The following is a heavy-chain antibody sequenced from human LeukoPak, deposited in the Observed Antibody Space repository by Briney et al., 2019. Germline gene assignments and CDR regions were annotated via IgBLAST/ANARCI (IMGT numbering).Heavy chain of an antibody. CDR1: GGTFSSYA. D-gene: IGHD2-15*01. CDR3: ARTLVVVAAMSAYWFDP. J-gene: IGHJ5*02. Sequence: ASVKVSCKAPGGTFSSYAISWVRQAPGQGLEWMGRIIPILGIANYAQKFQGRVTITADKSTSTAYMELSSLRSEDTAVYYCARTLVVVAAMSAYWFDPWGQGTLVTVSS. V-gene: IGHV1-69*04. CDR2: IIPILGIA.